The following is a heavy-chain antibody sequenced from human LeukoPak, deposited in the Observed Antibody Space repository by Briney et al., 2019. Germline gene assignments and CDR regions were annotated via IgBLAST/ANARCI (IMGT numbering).Heavy chain of an antibody. J-gene: IGHJ4*02. Sequence: GGSLRLSCAASGFTFSSYWMSWVRQAPGKGLEWVANIKQDGSEKYYVDSVKGRFTVSRDDSKNTLYLQMNSLRAEDTAVYYCAKDGGLWVSAHWGDSWGRGTLVTVSS. CDR1: GFTFSSYW. CDR2: IKQDGSEK. CDR3: AKDGGLWVSAHWGDS. V-gene: IGHV3-7*03. D-gene: IGHD7-27*01.